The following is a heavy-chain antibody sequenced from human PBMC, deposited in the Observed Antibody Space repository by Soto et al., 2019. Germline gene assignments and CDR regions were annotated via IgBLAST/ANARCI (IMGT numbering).Heavy chain of an antibody. CDR1: GFTFRSYG. V-gene: IGHV3-33*01. J-gene: IGHJ6*02. D-gene: IGHD3-3*01. CDR3: ARSNYDFWSGYYMPLGMDV. CDR2: IWYDGSNK. Sequence: GGSLRLSXAASGFTFRSYGMHWVRQAPGKGLEWVAVIWYDGSNKYYADSVKGRFTISRDNSKNTLYLQMNSLRAEDTAVYYCARSNYDFWSGYYMPLGMDVWGQGTTVTVSS.